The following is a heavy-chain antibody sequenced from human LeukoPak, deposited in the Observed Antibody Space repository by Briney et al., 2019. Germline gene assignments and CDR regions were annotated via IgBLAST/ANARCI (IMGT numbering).Heavy chain of an antibody. Sequence: GGSLRLSCAASGPTFSNNGMGWVRQAARRGLEWVSTISGSGDATHYADSVRGRFTISRDNSKNTLYLQMNSLRAEDTAVYYCARHRSSWLIDYWGQGTLVTVSS. D-gene: IGHD6-6*01. V-gene: IGHV3-23*01. CDR3: ARHRSSWLIDY. CDR1: GPTFSNNG. J-gene: IGHJ4*02. CDR2: ISGSGDAT.